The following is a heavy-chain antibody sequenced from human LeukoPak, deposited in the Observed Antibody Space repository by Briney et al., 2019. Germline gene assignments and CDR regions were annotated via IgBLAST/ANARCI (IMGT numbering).Heavy chain of an antibody. V-gene: IGHV5-51*01. CDR2: IYPGDSDT. D-gene: IGHD3-10*01. CDR3: ARRRRLWFGHNGGWFDP. Sequence: GESLKISCKGSGYSLTSYWIGWVRQMPGKGLEWMGIIYPGDSDTRYSPSFQGQVTISADKSISTAYLQWSSLKASDTAMYYWARRRRLWFGHNGGWFDPWGQGTLVTVSS. J-gene: IGHJ5*02. CDR1: GYSLTSYW.